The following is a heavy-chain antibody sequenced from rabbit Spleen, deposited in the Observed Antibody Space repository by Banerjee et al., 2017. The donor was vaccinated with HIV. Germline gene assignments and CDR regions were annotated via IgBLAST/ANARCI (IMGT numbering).Heavy chain of an antibody. D-gene: IGHD1-1*01. Sequence: QEQLVESGGGLVQPTGSLTLTCKASGFSFGDRDVMCWVRQAPGKGLEWIACINAATGKPDYATWAKGRFTISRTSSTTVTLRMTSLTAADRAAYFCARDLVGVIGWNFYLWGQGTLVTVS. CDR1: GFSFGDRDV. J-gene: IGHJ4*01. CDR2: INAATGKP. V-gene: IGHV1S45*01. CDR3: ARDLVGVIGWNFYL.